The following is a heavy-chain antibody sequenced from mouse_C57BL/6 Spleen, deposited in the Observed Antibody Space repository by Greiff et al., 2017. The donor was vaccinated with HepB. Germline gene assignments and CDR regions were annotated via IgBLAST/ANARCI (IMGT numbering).Heavy chain of an antibody. CDR2: ISSGSSTI. CDR1: GFTFSDYG. D-gene: IGHD1-1*01. V-gene: IGHV5-17*01. J-gene: IGHJ3*01. Sequence: EVKVVESGGGLVKPGGSLKLSCAASGFTFSDYGMHWVRQAPEKGLEWVAYISSGSSTIYYADTVKGRFTISRDNAKNTLFLQMTSLRSEDTAMYYCARLVYGTFAYWGQGTLVTVSA. CDR3: ARLVYGTFAY.